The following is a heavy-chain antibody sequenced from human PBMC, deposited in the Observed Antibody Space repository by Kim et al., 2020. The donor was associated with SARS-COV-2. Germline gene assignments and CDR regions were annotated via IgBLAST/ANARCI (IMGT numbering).Heavy chain of an antibody. Sequence: AESVMGLFTVSRDNAKNSLSLQMSSLRAEDTAVYYCARGGGDSYYYGMDVWGRGTTVTVSS. J-gene: IGHJ6*02. CDR3: ARGGGDSYYYGMDV. D-gene: IGHD6-6*01. V-gene: IGHV3-11*05.